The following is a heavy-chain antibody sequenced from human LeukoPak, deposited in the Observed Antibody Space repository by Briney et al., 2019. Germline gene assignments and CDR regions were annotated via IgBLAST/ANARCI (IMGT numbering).Heavy chain of an antibody. J-gene: IGHJ5*02. V-gene: IGHV4-34*01. D-gene: IGHD3-16*02. CDR2: INHSGST. Sequence: SETLSLTCAVYGGSFSGYYWSWIRQPPGKGLEWIGEINHSGSTNYNPSLKSRVTISVDTSKNQFSLKLSSVTAADTAVYYCASVRGYDYVWGSYRSNWFDPWGQGTLVTVSS. CDR3: ASVRGYDYVWGSYRSNWFDP. CDR1: GGSFSGYY.